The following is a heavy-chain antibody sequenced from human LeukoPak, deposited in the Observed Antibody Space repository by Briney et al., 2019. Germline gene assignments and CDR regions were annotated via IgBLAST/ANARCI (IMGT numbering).Heavy chain of an antibody. CDR1: GFTFSSHS. CDR3: AKVPLGFGEFQFDY. V-gene: IGHV3-21*01. J-gene: IGHJ4*02. CDR2: ISSSSSYI. Sequence: GGSLRLSCAASGFTFSSHSMNWVRQAPGKGLEWVSSISSSSSYIYYADSVKGRFTISRDNAKNSLYLQMNSLRAEDTAVYYCAKVPLGFGEFQFDYWGQGTLVTVSS. D-gene: IGHD3-10*01.